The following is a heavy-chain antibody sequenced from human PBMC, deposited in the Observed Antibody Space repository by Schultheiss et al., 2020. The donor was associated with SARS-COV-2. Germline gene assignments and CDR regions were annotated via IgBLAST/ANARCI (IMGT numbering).Heavy chain of an antibody. CDR2: INHSGST. CDR3: ASFSGSYFSADAFDI. CDR1: GGSFSGYY. Sequence: SETLSLTCAVYGGSFSGYYWSWIRQPPGKGLEWIGEINHSGSTNYNPSLKSRVTISVDTSKNQFSLKLSSVTAADTAVYYCASFSGSYFSADAFDIWGQETMVTVSS. V-gene: IGHV4-34*01. J-gene: IGHJ3*02. D-gene: IGHD1-26*01.